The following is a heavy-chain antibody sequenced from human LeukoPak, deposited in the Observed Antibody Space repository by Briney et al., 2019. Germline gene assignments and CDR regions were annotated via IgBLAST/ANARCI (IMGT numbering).Heavy chain of an antibody. Sequence: PGGSLRLSCAASGFTFSSYWMSWVRQAPGKGLEWVANIKQDGSEKYYVDSVKGRFTISRDNAKNSLYLQMNSLRAEDTAVYYCARVVMVRGVNWFDPWGQGTLVTVSS. CDR2: IKQDGSEK. J-gene: IGHJ5*02. CDR3: ARVVMVRGVNWFDP. D-gene: IGHD3-10*01. V-gene: IGHV3-7*01. CDR1: GFTFSSYW.